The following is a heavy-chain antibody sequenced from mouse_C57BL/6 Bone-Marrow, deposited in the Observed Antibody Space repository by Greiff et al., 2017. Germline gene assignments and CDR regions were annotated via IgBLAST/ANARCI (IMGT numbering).Heavy chain of an antibody. J-gene: IGHJ4*01. CDR3: ARQDYYGSSDAMDY. CDR2: ISNLAYSI. D-gene: IGHD1-1*01. CDR1: GFTFSDYG. Sequence: EVKLMESGGGLVQPGGSLKLSCAASGFTFSDYGMAWVRQAPRKGPEWVAFISNLAYSIYYADTVTGRFTISRENAKNTLYLEMSSLRSEDTAMYYCARQDYYGSSDAMDYWGQGTSVTVSS. V-gene: IGHV5-15*01.